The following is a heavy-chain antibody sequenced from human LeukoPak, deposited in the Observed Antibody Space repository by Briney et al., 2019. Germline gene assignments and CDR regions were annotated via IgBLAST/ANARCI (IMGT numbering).Heavy chain of an antibody. CDR1: GFTVSSKY. Sequence: PGGSLRLSCAASGFTVSSKYMSWVRQAPGKGLEWVSVIFNGGSTYYADSVKGRFTISTDNSKNMLYLQMNSLRDEDTAVYYCARGGYYGAGGTPWFDHWGQGTLVTVSS. D-gene: IGHD6-13*01. CDR2: IFNGGST. V-gene: IGHV3-66*01. J-gene: IGHJ5*02. CDR3: ARGGYYGAGGTPWFDH.